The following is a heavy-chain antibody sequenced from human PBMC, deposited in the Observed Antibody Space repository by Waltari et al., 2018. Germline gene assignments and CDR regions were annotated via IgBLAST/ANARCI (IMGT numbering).Heavy chain of an antibody. CDR2: INPNSGGT. D-gene: IGHD5-18*01. CDR3: ARETVQLLYGMDV. Sequence: QVQLVQSGAEVKKPGASVKVSCKASGYTFTGYYMQGVGRAPGQGLEWRGWINPNSGGTNYAQKFQGRVTMTRDTSISTAYMELSRLRSDDTAVYYCARETVQLLYGMDVWGQGTTVTVSS. J-gene: IGHJ6*02. V-gene: IGHV1-2*02. CDR1: GYTFTGYY.